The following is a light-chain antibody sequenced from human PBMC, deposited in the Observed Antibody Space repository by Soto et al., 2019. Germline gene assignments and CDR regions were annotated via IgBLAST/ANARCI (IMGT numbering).Light chain of an antibody. CDR1: SSDVGGYNY. CDR2: EVS. V-gene: IGLV2-14*01. CDR3: VLYMGSGIWV. Sequence: QSALTQPASVSGSPGQSITISCTGTSSDVGGYNYVSWYQQHPGKAPKLMIYEVSNRPSGVSNRFSGSKSGNTASLTISGAQADDESDYYCVLYMGSGIWVFGGGTKLTVL. J-gene: IGLJ3*02.